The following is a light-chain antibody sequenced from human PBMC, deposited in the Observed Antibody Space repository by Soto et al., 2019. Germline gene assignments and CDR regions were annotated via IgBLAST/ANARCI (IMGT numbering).Light chain of an antibody. Sequence: DIQMTQSPSPLSASVGDRVYITCRTSQSISSYLNWYQAKPGKAPKLLIYEASSLESGVPSRFSGSGSGTDFTLTISSLQPDDSATYYCQQSYSTPPFNFGPGTKVDIK. J-gene: IGKJ3*01. CDR1: QSISSY. CDR3: QQSYSTPPFN. V-gene: IGKV1-39*01. CDR2: EAS.